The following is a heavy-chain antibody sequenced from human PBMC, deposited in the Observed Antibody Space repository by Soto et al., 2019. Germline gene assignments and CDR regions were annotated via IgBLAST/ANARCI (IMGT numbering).Heavy chain of an antibody. D-gene: IGHD3-16*02. CDR1: GFTFSNAW. Sequence: GGSLRLSCAASGFTFSNAWMSWVRQAPGKGLEWVGRIKSKTDGGTTDYAAPVKGRFTISRDDSKNTLYLQMNSLKTEDTAVYYCTTDWMTDYDYIWGSYRSVDYWGQGTLVTVSS. J-gene: IGHJ4*02. CDR2: IKSKTDGGTT. V-gene: IGHV3-15*01. CDR3: TTDWMTDYDYIWGSYRSVDY.